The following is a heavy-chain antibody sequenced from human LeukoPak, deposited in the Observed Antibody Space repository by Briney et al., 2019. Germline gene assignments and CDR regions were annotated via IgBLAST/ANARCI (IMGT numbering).Heavy chain of an antibody. J-gene: IGHJ3*02. V-gene: IGHV4-59*11. Sequence: PSETLSLTCTVSGGSISGHYWTWIRQPQGKRLEWIGYIYSSGSTNSNPSLTSRVTMSVDTSKNQFSLRLSSVTAADTAVYYCARTVRQWLANDAFDIWGQGTMVAVSS. CDR2: IYSSGST. CDR1: GGSISGHY. CDR3: ARTVRQWLANDAFDI. D-gene: IGHD6-19*01.